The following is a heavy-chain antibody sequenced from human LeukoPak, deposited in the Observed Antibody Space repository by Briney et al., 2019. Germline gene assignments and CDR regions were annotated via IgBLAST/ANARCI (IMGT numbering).Heavy chain of an antibody. CDR3: ANVLAYYSSRSGYT. J-gene: IGHJ5*02. CDR2: ISGSGGST. D-gene: IGHD3-22*01. CDR1: GCTVISYA. Sequence: PAGSLRLSCAASGCTVISYARSWVRQAPGKGLEWVSAISGSGGSTYYADSVKGRFTISRDNPKNTLHLQMNILRAEDTAVYYCANVLAYYSSRSGYTWGQGTLVPVSS. V-gene: IGHV3-23*01.